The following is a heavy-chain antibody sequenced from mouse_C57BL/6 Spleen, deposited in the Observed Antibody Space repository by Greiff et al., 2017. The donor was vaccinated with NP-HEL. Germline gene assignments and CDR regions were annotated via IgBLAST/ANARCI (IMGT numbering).Heavy chain of an antibody. CDR1: EYEFPSHD. V-gene: IGHV5-2*03. Sequence: EVKVEESGGGLVQPGESLKLSCESNEYEFPSHDMSWVRKTPEKRLELVAAINRDGGSTYYPDTMERRFIISRDNTKKTLYLQMSSLRSEDTALYYCARHEDYGSSTWFAYWGQGTLVTVSA. CDR2: INRDGGST. J-gene: IGHJ3*01. D-gene: IGHD1-1*01. CDR3: ARHEDYGSSTWFAY.